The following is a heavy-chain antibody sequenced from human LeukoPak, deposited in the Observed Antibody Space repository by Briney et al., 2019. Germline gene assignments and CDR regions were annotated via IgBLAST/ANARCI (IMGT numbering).Heavy chain of an antibody. J-gene: IGHJ3*02. CDR2: INPNSGGT. D-gene: IGHD3-3*01. Sequence: ASVKVSCKASGYTFTGYYMHWVRQAPGQGLEWMGWINPNSGGTNYAQKFQGRVTMTRDTSISTAYMELSRLRSDGTAVYYCARDGRFLEWLPENDAFDIWGQGTMVTVSS. CDR1: GYTFTGYY. CDR3: ARDGRFLEWLPENDAFDI. V-gene: IGHV1-2*02.